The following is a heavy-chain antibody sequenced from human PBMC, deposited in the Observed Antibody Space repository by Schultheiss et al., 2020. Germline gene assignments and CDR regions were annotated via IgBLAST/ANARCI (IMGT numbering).Heavy chain of an antibody. CDR3: ARDNREWSSYDFWSGYRNDAFDI. V-gene: IGHV3-21*05. CDR1: GFTFSSYA. D-gene: IGHD3-3*01. CDR2: ISGSDNDI. Sequence: GGSLRLSCAASGFTFSSYAMSWVRQAPGKGLEWVSHISGSDNDIYYADSLKGRFTISRDNARNSLYLQMNSLRAEDTAVYYCARDNREWSSYDFWSGYRNDAFDIWGQGTMVTVSS. J-gene: IGHJ3*02.